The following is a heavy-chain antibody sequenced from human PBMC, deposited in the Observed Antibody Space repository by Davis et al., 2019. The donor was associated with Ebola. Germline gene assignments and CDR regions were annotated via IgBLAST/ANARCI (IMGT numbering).Heavy chain of an antibody. CDR3: ARTPLVVYRTPALYNWFDP. CDR2: ISAYNGNT. D-gene: IGHD2-15*01. Sequence: ASVKVSCKASGYTFTSYGISWVRQAPGQGLEWMGWISAYNGNTNYAQKLQGRVTMTTDTSTSTAYMELRSLRSDDPAVYYCARTPLVVYRTPALYNWFDPWGQGTLVTVSS. CDR1: GYTFTSYG. J-gene: IGHJ5*02. V-gene: IGHV1-18*01.